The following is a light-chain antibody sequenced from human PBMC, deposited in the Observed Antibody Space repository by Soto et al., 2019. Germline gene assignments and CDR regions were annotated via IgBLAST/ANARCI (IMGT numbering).Light chain of an antibody. CDR2: GAS. V-gene: IGKV3-20*01. Sequence: EIVLTQSPGTLSLSPGERATLSCRASQSVSSNYLAWYQQKPGQAPRLLIYGASIRAPGIPDRFSGSGSGTDFPLTIRRLEPEDFAVYYCQQYCKSLLTFGGGNKVEIK. CDR1: QSVSSNY. J-gene: IGKJ4*01. CDR3: QQYCKSLLT.